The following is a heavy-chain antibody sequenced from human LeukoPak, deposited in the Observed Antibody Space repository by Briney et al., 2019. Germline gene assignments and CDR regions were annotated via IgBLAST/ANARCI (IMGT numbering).Heavy chain of an antibody. Sequence: SETLSLTCTVSGYSISSGSYYWSWIRQPAGKGLEWIGRIYTSGSTNYNPSLKSRVTISVDTSKNQFSLKLSSVTAADTAVYYCARGLVVVAATPWDYYYYMDVWGKGTTVTISS. D-gene: IGHD2-15*01. V-gene: IGHV4-61*02. CDR3: ARGLVVVAATPWDYYYYMDV. CDR1: GYSISSGSYY. CDR2: IYTSGST. J-gene: IGHJ6*03.